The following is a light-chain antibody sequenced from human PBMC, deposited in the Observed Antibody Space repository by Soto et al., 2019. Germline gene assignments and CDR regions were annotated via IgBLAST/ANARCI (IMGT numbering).Light chain of an antibody. J-gene: IGLJ2*01. V-gene: IGLV2-8*01. CDR2: EVS. CDR1: SSDVGGYNY. CDR3: SSYAGANSVV. Sequence: QSVLTQPPSASGSRGQSVTISCTGMSSDVGGYNYVSWYQQHPGKAPKLMIYEVSKRPSGVPDRFSGSKSGNTASLTVSGLQAEDEADYYCSSYAGANSVVFGGGTKVTVL.